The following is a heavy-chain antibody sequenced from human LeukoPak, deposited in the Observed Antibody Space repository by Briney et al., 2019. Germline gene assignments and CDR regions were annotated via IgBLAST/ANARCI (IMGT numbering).Heavy chain of an antibody. J-gene: IGHJ5*02. V-gene: IGHV3-21*01. CDR3: ARDGGPYYYDSSGYL. CDR2: ICSSSSYI. CDR1: GFTLNSYY. Sequence: GGSLRLSCAASGFTLNSYYMNWVRQAPGKGLEWVSSICSSSSYIYYADSVKGRFTTSRDNAKNSLYLQMNSLRAEDTAVYYCARDGGPYYYDSSGYLWGQGTLVTVSS. D-gene: IGHD3-22*01.